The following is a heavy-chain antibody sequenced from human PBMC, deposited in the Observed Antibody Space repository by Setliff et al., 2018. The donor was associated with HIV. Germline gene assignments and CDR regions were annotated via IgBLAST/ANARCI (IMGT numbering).Heavy chain of an antibody. J-gene: IGHJ6*02. CDR3: ARGHYFKDV. Sequence: GESLKISCATSGFTFSSYTLNWVRQAPGKGLEWVSSISSSSSYIDYADSVKGRFTISRDNAKNSLYLQMNSLRAEDTAVYHCARGHYFKDVWGQGTTVTVSS. D-gene: IGHD3-22*01. V-gene: IGHV3-21*01. CDR1: GFTFSSYT. CDR2: ISSSSSYI.